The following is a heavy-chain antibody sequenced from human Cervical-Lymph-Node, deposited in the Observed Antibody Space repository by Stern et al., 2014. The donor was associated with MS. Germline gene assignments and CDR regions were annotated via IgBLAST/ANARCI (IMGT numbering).Heavy chain of an antibody. Sequence: VQLVESGGGLVQPGGSLRLSCAASGFTFSGYWMQWVRQAPGKGLVWVSHINNDGSSTTYADSVKGRFTTSRDNAKNTLYLQMNSLRAEDTAVYYCVRDNYGVDYWGQGTLVTVSS. CDR1: GFTFSGYW. CDR2: INNDGSST. V-gene: IGHV3-74*01. D-gene: IGHD3-10*01. CDR3: VRDNYGVDY. J-gene: IGHJ4*02.